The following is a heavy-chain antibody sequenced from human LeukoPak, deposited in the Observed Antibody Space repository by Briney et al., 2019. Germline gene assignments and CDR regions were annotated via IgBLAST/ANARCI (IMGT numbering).Heavy chain of an antibody. Sequence: GGSLRLSCAASGFTFSSYAMSWVRQAPGKGLEWVSAISGSGGSTYYADSVKGRFTISRDSSKNTLYLQMNSLRAEDTAVYYCAKDLVVVPAAITKWGQGTLVTVSS. CDR1: GFTFSSYA. V-gene: IGHV3-23*01. CDR2: ISGSGGST. CDR3: AKDLVVVPAAITK. D-gene: IGHD2-2*01. J-gene: IGHJ4*02.